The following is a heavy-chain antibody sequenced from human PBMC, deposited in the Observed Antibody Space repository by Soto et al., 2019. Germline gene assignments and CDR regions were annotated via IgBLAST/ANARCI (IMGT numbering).Heavy chain of an antibody. J-gene: IGHJ6*03. CDR3: ARDPYARYFEWLLPSLPRDYYYYMDV. Sequence: ASVKVSCKASGYTFTSYGISWVRQAPGQGLEWMGWISAYNGNTNYAQKLQGRVTMTTDTSTSTAYMELRSLRSDDTAVYYCARDPYARYFEWLLPSLPRDYYYYMDVWGKGTTVTVSS. CDR1: GYTFTSYG. D-gene: IGHD3-9*01. CDR2: ISAYNGNT. V-gene: IGHV1-18*01.